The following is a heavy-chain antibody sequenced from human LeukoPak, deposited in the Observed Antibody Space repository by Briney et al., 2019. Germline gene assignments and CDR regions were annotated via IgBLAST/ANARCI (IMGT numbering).Heavy chain of an antibody. D-gene: IGHD6-19*01. CDR3: ARDNRLYGSGWLFDY. V-gene: IGHV6-1*01. CDR1: GDSVSSNSAA. Sequence: SQTLSLTCAISGDSVSSNSAAWNWIRQSPSRGLEWLGRTYYRYKLYNEYAVSVKSRITLNPDTSKHQISLHLNSVTPEDTAVYYCARDNRLYGSGWLFDYGGQGTLVTVSS. CDR2: TYYRYKLYN. J-gene: IGHJ4*02.